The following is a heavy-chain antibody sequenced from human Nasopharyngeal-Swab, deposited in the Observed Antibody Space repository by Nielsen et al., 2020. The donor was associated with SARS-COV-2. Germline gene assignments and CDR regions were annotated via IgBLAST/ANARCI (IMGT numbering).Heavy chain of an antibody. CDR3: ARDNFWAFDI. J-gene: IGHJ3*02. V-gene: IGHV3-23*01. Sequence: GESLKISCAASGFTFSSYAMSWVRQAPGKGLEWVSAISGSGGSTYYADSVQGRFSISRDDAKNVLYLQMNSLSAEDTAVYYCARDNFWAFDIWGQGTMVTVSS. CDR2: ISGSGGST. D-gene: IGHD3-3*01. CDR1: GFTFSSYA.